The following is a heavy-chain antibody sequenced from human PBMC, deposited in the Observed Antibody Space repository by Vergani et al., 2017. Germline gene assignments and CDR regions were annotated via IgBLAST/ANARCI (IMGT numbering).Heavy chain of an antibody. CDR3: ARERRPNCGMDG. CDR1: GFTFSSYE. V-gene: IGHV3-48*03. J-gene: IGHJ6*02. Sequence: EVQLVESGGGLVQPGGSLRLSCAASGFTFSSYEMNWVRQAPGKGLEWVSYISSSGSTIYYADSVKGRFTISRDNAKNSLYLQMNSLRAEDTAVYYCARERRPNCGMDGWSQASTVTVSS. CDR2: ISSSGSTI.